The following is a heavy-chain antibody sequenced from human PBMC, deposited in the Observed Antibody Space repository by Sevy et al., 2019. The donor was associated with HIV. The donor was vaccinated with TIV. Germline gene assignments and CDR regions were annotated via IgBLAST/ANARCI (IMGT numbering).Heavy chain of an antibody. Sequence: KQSQTLSLTCAISGDSVSSNSAAWNWIRQSPSRGLEWLGRTYYRSKWYNDYAVSVKSRITINPDTSKNQVSLQLNSVTPEDTAVYYCARVIRTYCGGDCDRVDAFDIWGQGTMVTVSS. J-gene: IGHJ3*02. D-gene: IGHD2-21*01. CDR1: GDSVSSNSAA. CDR2: TYYRSKWYN. CDR3: ARVIRTYCGGDCDRVDAFDI. V-gene: IGHV6-1*01.